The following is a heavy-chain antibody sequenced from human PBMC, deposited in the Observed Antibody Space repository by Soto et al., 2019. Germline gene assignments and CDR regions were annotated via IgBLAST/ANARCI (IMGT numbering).Heavy chain of an antibody. CDR2: IGVGSGNT. CDR1: GFTFTSSA. J-gene: IGHJ4*02. CDR3: AAGPILAVAAKPNIVATIFNY. V-gene: IGHV1-58*02. Sequence: GASVKVSCKASGFTFTSSAMQWVRQARGQRLEWIGRIGVGSGNTNYAQKLQERVTITRDMSTSTAYMELSSLRSEDTAVYYCAAGPILAVAAKPNIVATIFNYWGPGTLVTVSS. D-gene: IGHD5-12*01.